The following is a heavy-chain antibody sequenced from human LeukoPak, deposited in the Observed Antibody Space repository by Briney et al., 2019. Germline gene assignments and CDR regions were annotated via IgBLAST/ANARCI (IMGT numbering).Heavy chain of an antibody. CDR3: ARDRRGPYYDILTGPRGLFDY. CDR2: ISSSSSCI. V-gene: IGHV3-21*01. CDR1: GFTFSSYS. J-gene: IGHJ4*02. Sequence: PGGSLRLSCAASGFTFSSYSMNWVRQAPGKGLEWVSSISSSSSCIYYADSVKGRFTISRDNAKNSLYLQMNSLRAEDTAVYYCARDRRGPYYDILTGPRGLFDYWGQGTLVTVSS. D-gene: IGHD3-9*01.